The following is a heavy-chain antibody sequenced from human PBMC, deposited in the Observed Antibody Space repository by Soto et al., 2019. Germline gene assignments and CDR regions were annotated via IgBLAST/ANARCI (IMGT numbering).Heavy chain of an antibody. CDR2: ISYDGSNK. CDR1: GFTFSSYG. Sequence: SLRLSCAASGFTFSSYGMHWVRQAPGKGLEWVAVISYDGSNKYYADSVKGRFTISGDNSKNTLYLQMNSLRAEDTAVYYCAKDLMITFGGVIQYYYGMDVWGQGTTVTVSS. D-gene: IGHD3-16*01. J-gene: IGHJ6*02. V-gene: IGHV3-30*18. CDR3: AKDLMITFGGVIQYYYGMDV.